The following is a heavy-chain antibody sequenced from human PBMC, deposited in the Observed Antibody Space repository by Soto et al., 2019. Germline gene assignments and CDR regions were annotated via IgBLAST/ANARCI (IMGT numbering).Heavy chain of an antibody. CDR3: ARAAVTLYYYGMDV. CDR1: GYTFTSYV. J-gene: IGHJ6*02. V-gene: IGHV1-18*01. D-gene: IGHD4-4*01. Sequence: ASVNVSCKASGYTFTSYVISWVRQAPGQGLEWMGWISAYNGNTNYAQKLQGRVTMTTDTSTSTAYMELRSLRSDDTAVYYCARAAVTLYYYGMDVWGQGTTVTVSS. CDR2: ISAYNGNT.